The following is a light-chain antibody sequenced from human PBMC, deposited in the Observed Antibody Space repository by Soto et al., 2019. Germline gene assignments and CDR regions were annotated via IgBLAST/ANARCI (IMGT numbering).Light chain of an antibody. CDR3: QHYHSLPFT. CDR2: DAA. V-gene: IGKV1-33*01. CDR1: QDISNY. J-gene: IGKJ3*01. Sequence: DIQMPQSPSSLSASVGDRVTITCQASQDISNYLSWYQQKPGKAPKLLIYDAANLQTGVPSRFSGGGSGTHFALTISSLEPEDIATYYCQHYHSLPFTFGRGTKVDVK.